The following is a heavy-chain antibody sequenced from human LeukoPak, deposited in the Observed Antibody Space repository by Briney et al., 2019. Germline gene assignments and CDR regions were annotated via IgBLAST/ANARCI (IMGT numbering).Heavy chain of an antibody. CDR2: IYTSGST. V-gene: IGHV4-4*07. CDR3: AGHGGGYSYGFPYYYYGMDV. J-gene: IGHJ6*02. Sequence: SETLSLTCTVSGGSISSYYWSWIRQPAGKGLEWIGRIYTSGSTNYNPSLKSRVTISVDTSKNRFSLKLSSVTAADTAVYYCAGHGGGYSYGFPYYYYGMDVWGQGTTVTVSS. D-gene: IGHD5-18*01. CDR1: GGSISSYY.